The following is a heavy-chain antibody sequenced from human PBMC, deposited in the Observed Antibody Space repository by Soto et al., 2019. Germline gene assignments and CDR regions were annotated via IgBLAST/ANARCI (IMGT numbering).Heavy chain of an antibody. V-gene: IGHV3-15*01. D-gene: IGHD6-19*01. CDR3: TTASQWLPPYS. CDR1: GFTITKAW. CDR2: IKSRADGGTT. J-gene: IGHJ4*02. Sequence: EVQLVESGGGLVKPGGSLRLSCAASGFTITKAWMTWVRQTPGKGLEWVGRIKSRADGGTTDYAASVKDRFIISRDDSNDTLYLHMNRLKTDDTAVYYCTTASQWLPPYSWGQGALVTVSS.